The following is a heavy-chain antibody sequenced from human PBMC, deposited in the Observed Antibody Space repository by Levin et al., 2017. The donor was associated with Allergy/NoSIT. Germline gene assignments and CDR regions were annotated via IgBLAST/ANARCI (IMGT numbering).Heavy chain of an antibody. CDR1: GFTFSSYA. V-gene: IGHV3-30-3*01. CDR2: ISYDGSNK. Sequence: GGSLRLSCAASGFTFSSYAMHWVRQAPGKGLEWVAVISYDGSNKYYADSVKGRFTISRDNSKNTLYLQMNSLRAEDTAVYYCARDEGVDIVVVPAAIDYWGQGTLVTVSS. D-gene: IGHD2-2*01. J-gene: IGHJ4*02. CDR3: ARDEGVDIVVVPAAIDY.